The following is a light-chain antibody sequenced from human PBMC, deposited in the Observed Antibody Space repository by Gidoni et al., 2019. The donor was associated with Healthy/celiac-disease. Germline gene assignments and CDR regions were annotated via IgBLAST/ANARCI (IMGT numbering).Light chain of an antibody. V-gene: IGKV1-8*01. CDR3: QQDYSYPRT. J-gene: IGKJ1*01. Sequence: AIRMTQSPSSFSASTGDRVTITCRASQGISSYLAWYQQKPGKAPKLLTYAASTLQSGVPSRFSGSGSGTDFTLTISFLQSEDFATYYCQQDYSYPRTFGQGTKVEIK. CDR2: AAS. CDR1: QGISSY.